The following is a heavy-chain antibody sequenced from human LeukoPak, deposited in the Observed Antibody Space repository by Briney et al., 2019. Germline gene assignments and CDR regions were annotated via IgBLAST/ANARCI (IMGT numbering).Heavy chain of an antibody. V-gene: IGHV4-30-4*01. CDR1: GGSISSGDYY. D-gene: IGHD2-15*01. Sequence: PSETLSLTCTVSGGSISSGDYYWSWIRQPPGKGLEWIGYIYYSGCTYYNPSLKSRVTTSVDTSKNQSSLKLSSVTAADTAVYYCARRESRIRATPDAFDIWGQGTMVTVSS. CDR2: IYYSGCT. CDR3: ARRESRIRATPDAFDI. J-gene: IGHJ3*02.